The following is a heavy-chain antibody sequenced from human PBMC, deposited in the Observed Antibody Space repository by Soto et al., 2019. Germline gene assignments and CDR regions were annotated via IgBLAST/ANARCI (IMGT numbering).Heavy chain of an antibody. D-gene: IGHD3-22*01. J-gene: IGHJ3*02. CDR2: IYWNDDK. CDR3: AYNPRYYSDSRGQKAGAFDM. Sequence: QITLKESGPTLVRPTQTLTLTCTFSGFSLSSGGMGVGWIRQPPGKALEWLASIYWNDDKLYSPSLKSRLTLTKDTSKKQVVLTMTHMDPVDTATYYCAYNPRYYSDSRGQKAGAFDMWGQGTLVTVSS. V-gene: IGHV2-5*01. CDR1: GFSLSSGGMG.